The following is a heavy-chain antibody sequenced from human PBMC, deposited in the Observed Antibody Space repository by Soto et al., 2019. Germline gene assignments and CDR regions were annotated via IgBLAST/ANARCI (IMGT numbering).Heavy chain of an antibody. V-gene: IGHV4-59*01. Sequence: PSETLSLTCTVSGDSSSNVYWSWVRQPPGKGLEWIAYISDGGGAKYNPSLKSRVTISLDTSKNQFSLEMRSVTAADTAVYYCARVLLEYCSRTSCYGFDYWGQGSLVTV. D-gene: IGHD2-2*01. CDR1: GDSSSNVY. J-gene: IGHJ4*02. CDR3: ARVLLEYCSRTSCYGFDY. CDR2: ISDGGGA.